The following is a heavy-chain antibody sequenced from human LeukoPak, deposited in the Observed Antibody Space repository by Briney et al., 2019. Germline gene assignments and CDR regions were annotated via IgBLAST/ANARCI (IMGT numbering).Heavy chain of an antibody. V-gene: IGHV3-7*03. D-gene: IGHD4-17*01. CDR2: IKQDGSEK. Sequence: GGSLRLSCAASGFTFGDTWMNWVRQVPGQGLEWVANIKQDGSEKFYVASVKGRFTISRDNSKNTLHLLMSSLRADDTAVYYCARHRENYGDSCLHDDWGQGTLVTVSS. CDR3: ARHRENYGDSCLHDD. CDR1: GFTFGDTW. J-gene: IGHJ4*02.